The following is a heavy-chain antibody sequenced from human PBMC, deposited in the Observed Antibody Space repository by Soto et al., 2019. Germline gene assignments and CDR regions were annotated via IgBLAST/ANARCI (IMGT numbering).Heavy chain of an antibody. Sequence: GVSLRLSCAASTFPFKTYWMTWVRQAPGKGLEWVASIHRDEIEKYYMDSVKGRFTISRDNAKNSLYLQMTSLRAEDTAVYYCAGGNALDVWGQGTTVTVSS. CDR2: IHRDEIEK. CDR1: TFPFKTYW. V-gene: IGHV3-7*01. J-gene: IGHJ6*02. CDR3: AGGNALDV.